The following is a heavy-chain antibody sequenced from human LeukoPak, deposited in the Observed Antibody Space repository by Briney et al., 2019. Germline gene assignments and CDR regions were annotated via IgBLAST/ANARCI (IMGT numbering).Heavy chain of an antibody. V-gene: IGHV4-30-4*01. CDR2: IYYSGST. CDR3: ARVSSLYYYGMDV. CDR1: GGSISGGDYY. D-gene: IGHD2-2*01. J-gene: IGHJ6*02. Sequence: SETLSLTCTVSGGSISGGDYYWSWIRQPPGKGLEWIGYIYYSGSTYYNPSLKSRVTISVDTSKNQFSLKLSSVTAADTAVYYCARVSSLYYYGMDVWGQGTTVTVSS.